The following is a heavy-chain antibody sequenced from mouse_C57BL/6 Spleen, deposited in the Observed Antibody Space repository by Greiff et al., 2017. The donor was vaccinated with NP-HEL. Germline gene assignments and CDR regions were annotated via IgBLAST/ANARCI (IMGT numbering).Heavy chain of an antibody. CDR3: ARLLLSQDAMDY. CDR2: FHPYNDDT. D-gene: IGHD1-1*02. Sequence: QVHVKQSGAELVKPGASVKMSCKASGYTFTTYPIEWMKQNHGKSLEWIGNFHPYNDDTKYNEKFKGKATLTVEKSSSTVYLELSRLTSDDSAVYYCARLLLSQDAMDYWGQGTSVTVSS. CDR1: GYTFTTYP. J-gene: IGHJ4*01. V-gene: IGHV1-47*01.